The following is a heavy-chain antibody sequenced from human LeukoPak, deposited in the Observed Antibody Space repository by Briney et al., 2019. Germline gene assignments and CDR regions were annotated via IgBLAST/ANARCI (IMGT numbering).Heavy chain of an antibody. D-gene: IGHD4-23*01. CDR2: IYYSGST. V-gene: IGHV4-59*11. J-gene: IGHJ3*02. CDR1: GGPISSHY. CDR3: ARETAVVTPGRSDVFDI. Sequence: PSETLSLTCTVSGGPISSHYWTWIRQPPGKGLEWIGYIYYSGSTDYNPSLKSRVTISVDTSKRQFSLKLSSVTAADTAVYFCARETAVVTPGRSDVFDIWGQGTVVTVSS.